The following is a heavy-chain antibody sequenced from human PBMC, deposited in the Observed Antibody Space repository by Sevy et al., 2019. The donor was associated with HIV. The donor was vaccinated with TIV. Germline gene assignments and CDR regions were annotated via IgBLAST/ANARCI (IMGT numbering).Heavy chain of an antibody. Sequence: GGSLRLSCAASGFTFSTSTMNWVRQAPGKGLEWVSLMTSSGSYILYADSVKGRFTMSRDNAKNSVFLQMNSLRVEDTAVYYCVRDGWNYWGQGTLVTVSS. CDR1: GFTFSTST. J-gene: IGHJ4*02. D-gene: IGHD2-15*01. CDR2: MTSSGSYI. V-gene: IGHV3-21*01. CDR3: VRDGWNY.